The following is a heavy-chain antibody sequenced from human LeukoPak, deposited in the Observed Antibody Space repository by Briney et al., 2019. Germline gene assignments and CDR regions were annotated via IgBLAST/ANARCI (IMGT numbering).Heavy chain of an antibody. Sequence: GGSLRLSCAASGFTFSSYGMHWVRQAPGKGPEWVAVIWYDGSNKYYADSVKGRFTISRDNSKNTLYLQMNSLRAEDTAVYYCAKGDGVVTYFDYWGQGTLVTVSS. CDR3: AKGDGVVTYFDY. CDR1: GFTFSSYG. CDR2: IWYDGSNK. D-gene: IGHD4-23*01. V-gene: IGHV3-33*06. J-gene: IGHJ4*02.